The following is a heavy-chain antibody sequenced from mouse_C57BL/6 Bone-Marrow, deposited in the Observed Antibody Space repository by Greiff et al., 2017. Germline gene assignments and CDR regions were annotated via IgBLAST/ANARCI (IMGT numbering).Heavy chain of an antibody. CDR1: GFSFNTYA. Sequence: EVQVVESGGGLVQPKGSLKLSCAASGFSFNTYAMNWVRQAPGKGLEWVARIRSKSNNYATYYADSVKDRFTISRDDSESMLYLQMNNLKTEDTAMYYCVRPARSYWYFDVWGTGTTVTVSS. V-gene: IGHV10-1*01. CDR3: VRPARSYWYFDV. J-gene: IGHJ1*03. CDR2: IRSKSNNYAT. D-gene: IGHD6-1*01.